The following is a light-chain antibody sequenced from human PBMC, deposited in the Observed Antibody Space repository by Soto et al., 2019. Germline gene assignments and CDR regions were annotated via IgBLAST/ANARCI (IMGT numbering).Light chain of an antibody. CDR3: SSYAGSNNFGV. V-gene: IGLV2-8*01. CDR1: SSDVGGYNY. CDR2: EVS. J-gene: IGLJ1*01. Sequence: QSALTQPPSASGSPGQSVTISCTGTSSDVGGYNYVSWYQQHPGKAPKLIIYEVSKLPSGVPDRFSSSKSGNTASLTVSGLQAEDEADYYCSSYAGSNNFGVFGTGTKLTVL.